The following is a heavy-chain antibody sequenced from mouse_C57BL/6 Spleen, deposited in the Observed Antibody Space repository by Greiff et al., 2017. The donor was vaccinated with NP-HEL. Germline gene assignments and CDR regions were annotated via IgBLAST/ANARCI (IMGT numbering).Heavy chain of an antibody. Sequence: EVKLVESGGDLVKPGGSLKLSCAASGFTFSSYGMSWVRQTPDKRLEWVATISSGGSYTYYPASVKGRFTISRDNAKNTLYLQMSSLKSEDTAMYYCARAPLDSSSFDYWGQGTTLTVSS. J-gene: IGHJ2*01. V-gene: IGHV5-6*01. D-gene: IGHD3-2*02. CDR3: ARAPLDSSSFDY. CDR2: ISSGGSYT. CDR1: GFTFSSYG.